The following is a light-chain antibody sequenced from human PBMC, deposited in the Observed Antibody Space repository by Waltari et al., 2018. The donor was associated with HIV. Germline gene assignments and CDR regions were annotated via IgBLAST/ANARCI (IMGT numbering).Light chain of an antibody. V-gene: IGLV2-8*01. Sequence: QSALTQPPSASGSPGQSVTISCTGTDSDFAVYNYVSWYQQHPGRAPKFLIYDVNKRPSGVPARFSGSKSGNTASLTVSGLQADDEADYYCSSYGGSDNRVVFGGGTKLTVL. CDR2: DVN. CDR1: DSDFAVYNY. J-gene: IGLJ2*01. CDR3: SSYGGSDNRVV.